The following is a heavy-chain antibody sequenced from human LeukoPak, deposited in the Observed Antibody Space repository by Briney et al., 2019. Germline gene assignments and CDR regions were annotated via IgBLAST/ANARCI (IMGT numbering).Heavy chain of an antibody. CDR3: AKDGKRRTIFGVILRETYFDY. J-gene: IGHJ4*02. Sequence: GSLRLSCAASGFTFSSYSMNWVRQAPGKGLEWVSSISSSSSYIYYADSVKGRFTISRDNAKNTLYLQMNSLKAEDTAVYYCAKDGKRRTIFGVILRETYFDYWGQGTLVTVSS. D-gene: IGHD3-3*01. CDR1: GFTFSSYS. CDR2: ISSSSSYI. V-gene: IGHV3-21*01.